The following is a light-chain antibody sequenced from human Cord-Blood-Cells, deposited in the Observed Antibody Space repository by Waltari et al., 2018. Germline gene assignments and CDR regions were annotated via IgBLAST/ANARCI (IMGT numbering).Light chain of an antibody. CDR3: CSYAGSSTYV. CDR2: EGS. Sequence: QSALTQPASVSGSPGPSITIPCPGTSSDVGCYNLFSWYQQHPGKAPKLMIYEGSKRPSGVSNRFSGSKSGNTASLTISGLQAEDEADYYCCSYAGSSTYVFGTGTKVTVL. J-gene: IGLJ1*01. V-gene: IGLV2-23*01. CDR1: SSDVGCYNL.